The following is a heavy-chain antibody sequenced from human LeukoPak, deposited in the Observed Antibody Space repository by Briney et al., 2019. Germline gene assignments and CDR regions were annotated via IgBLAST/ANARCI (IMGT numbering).Heavy chain of an antibody. D-gene: IGHD6-6*01. CDR1: GFTVSSSY. CDR2: ISSSSSYI. J-gene: IGHJ4*02. V-gene: IGHV3-21*01. CDR3: ARVYSSSFGY. Sequence: GGSLRLSCAASGFTVSSSYMSWVRQAPGKGLEWVSSISSSSSYIYYADSVKGRFTISRDNAKNSLYLQMNSLRAEDTAVYYCARVYSSSFGYWGQGTLVTVSS.